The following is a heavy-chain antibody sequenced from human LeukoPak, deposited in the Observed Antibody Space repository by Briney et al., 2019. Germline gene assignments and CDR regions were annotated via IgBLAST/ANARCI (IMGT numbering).Heavy chain of an antibody. J-gene: IGHJ5*02. CDR3: ARLVGYGSGGSCYDIMYNWFGP. CDR1: GYSFTSYW. Sequence: ASVKISCKASGYSFTSYWISWVRQMPGKGLEWMGIIYPCDSDTRYTPTFQGRVTISTDKSTSTAYLQLSSLRSYDTAVYYCARLVGYGSGGSCYDIMYNWFGPWGQGTLVTVSS. CDR2: IYPCDSDT. V-gene: IGHV5-51*01. D-gene: IGHD2-15*01.